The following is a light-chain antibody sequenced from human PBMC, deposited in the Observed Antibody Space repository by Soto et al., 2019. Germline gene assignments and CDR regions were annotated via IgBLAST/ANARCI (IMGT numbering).Light chain of an antibody. J-gene: IGKJ1*01. CDR3: HQRFGSSRT. CDR2: WAS. Sequence: DIVMTQSPDSLAVSLGARATINCKSSQSVLHTSNNKNLLAWYQQKPGQPPKLLISWASTRGSGVPDRFSGSGSGTDFALTISSLQAEDVAVYYCHQRFGSSRTFCQGTKVEIK. CDR1: QSVLHTSNNKNL. V-gene: IGKV4-1*01.